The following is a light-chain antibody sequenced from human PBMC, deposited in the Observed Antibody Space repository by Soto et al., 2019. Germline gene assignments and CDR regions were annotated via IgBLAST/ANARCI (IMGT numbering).Light chain of an antibody. CDR3: SSYTTSSTRV. Sequence: QSALAQPASVSGSPGQSITISCTGTSSDVGAYDFVSWYQQHPDKAPKLMIYEVSNRPSGVSYRFSGSKSVNTATLTISGLQAEDDADYYCSSYTTSSTRVFGTGNKVTVL. CDR1: SSDVGAYDF. V-gene: IGLV2-14*03. J-gene: IGLJ1*01. CDR2: EVS.